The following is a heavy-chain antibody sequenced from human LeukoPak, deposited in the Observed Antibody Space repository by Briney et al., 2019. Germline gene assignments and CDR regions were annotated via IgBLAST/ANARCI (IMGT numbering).Heavy chain of an antibody. CDR1: GFTFSSYA. CDR2: ISGSDGST. J-gene: IGHJ4*02. Sequence: PGGSLRLSCAASGFTFSSYAMHWVRQAPGRGLDWVSEISGSDGSTYYADSVKGRFTISRDKNTLYLQMNSLRAEDTAVYYCAKGLRSSGWYTHFDYWGRGTLVTVSS. D-gene: IGHD6-19*01. CDR3: AKGLRSSGWYTHFDY. V-gene: IGHV3-23*01.